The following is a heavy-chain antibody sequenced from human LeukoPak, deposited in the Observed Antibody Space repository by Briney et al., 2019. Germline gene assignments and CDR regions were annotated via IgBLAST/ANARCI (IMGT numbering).Heavy chain of an antibody. J-gene: IGHJ3*01. Sequence: PRGSLRLSCRVSGFTFNSYSMNWVRQAPGKGLEWVASILGSGTEMFYADSLKGRFTISRDNSENSLFLQMNSLRVEDTAVYYSAKVHSDIVGALFFAFDVWGQGTLVTVSS. D-gene: IGHD1-26*01. V-gene: IGHV3-21*06. CDR3: AKVHSDIVGALFFAFDV. CDR1: GFTFNSYS. CDR2: ILGSGTEM.